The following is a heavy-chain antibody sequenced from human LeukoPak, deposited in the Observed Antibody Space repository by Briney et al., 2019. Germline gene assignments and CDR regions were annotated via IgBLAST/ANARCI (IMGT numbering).Heavy chain of an antibody. CDR2: ISSSSSYI. V-gene: IGHV3-21*01. Sequence: PGGSLRLSCAASGFTFSSYSVNWVRQAPGKGLEWVSSISSSSSYIYYADSVKGRFTISRDNAKNSLYLQMNSLRAEDTAVYYCASPPMVRGVIIDYWGQGTLVTVSS. CDR3: ASPPMVRGVIIDY. J-gene: IGHJ4*02. CDR1: GFTFSSYS. D-gene: IGHD3-10*01.